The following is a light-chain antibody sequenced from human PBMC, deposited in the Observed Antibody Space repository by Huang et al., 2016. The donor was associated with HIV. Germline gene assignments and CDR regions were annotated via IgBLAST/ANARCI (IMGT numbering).Light chain of an antibody. Sequence: DVVMTQSPLSLSVSLGQPASISCRSSQSLVHTDGNIYLNWFQQRPGQSPRRLISKLSIRDSGVPNRFSGSGSGTDFTLKISRVEADDVGIYYCMQGTHWPPVTFGQGTKLQIK. CDR3: MQGTHWPPVT. V-gene: IGKV2-30*02. J-gene: IGKJ2*01. CDR2: KLS. CDR1: QSLVHTDGNIY.